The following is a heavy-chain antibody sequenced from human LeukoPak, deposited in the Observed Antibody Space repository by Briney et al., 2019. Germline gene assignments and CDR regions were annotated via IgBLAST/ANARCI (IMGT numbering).Heavy chain of an antibody. J-gene: IGHJ4*02. D-gene: IGHD2/OR15-2a*01. V-gene: IGHV3-30-3*01. Sequence: GGSLRLSCAASGFTFSSYAMHWVRQAPGKGLEWVAVISYDGSNKYYADSVKGRFTIPRDNSRNTLYLQMNSLRAEDTAVYHCARDPLYPNPPPTSFGYWAQGTLVTVSS. CDR2: ISYDGSNK. CDR1: GFTFSSYA. CDR3: ARDPLYPNPPPTSFGY.